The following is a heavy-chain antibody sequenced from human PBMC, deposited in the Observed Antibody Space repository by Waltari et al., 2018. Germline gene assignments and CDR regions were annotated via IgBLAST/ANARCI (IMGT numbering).Heavy chain of an antibody. CDR1: GFSLSNARMG. V-gene: IGHV2-26*01. CDR2: IFSNDEK. Sequence: QVTLKESGPVLVKPTETLTLTCTVSGFSLSNARMGVSWIRQPPGKALEWLAHIFSNDEKSYSTSLKSRLTISKDTSKSQVVLTMTNMDPVDTATYYCARISSGDYDFWCGYLSNDAFDIWGQGTMVTVSS. J-gene: IGHJ3*02. CDR3: ARISSGDYDFWCGYLSNDAFDI. D-gene: IGHD3-3*01.